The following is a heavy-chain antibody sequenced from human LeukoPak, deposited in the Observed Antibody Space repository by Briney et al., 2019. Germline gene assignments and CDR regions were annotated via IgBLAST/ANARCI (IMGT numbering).Heavy chain of an antibody. D-gene: IGHD6-6*01. Sequence: SETLSLXCAVSGYSISSGYYWGWIRQPPGKGLEWIGSIYHSGSTYYNPSLKSRVTISVDTSKNQFSLKLSSVTAADTAVYYCARSIAARPNDAFDIWGQGTMVTVSS. J-gene: IGHJ3*02. CDR3: ARSIAARPNDAFDI. V-gene: IGHV4-38-2*01. CDR2: IYHSGST. CDR1: GYSISSGYY.